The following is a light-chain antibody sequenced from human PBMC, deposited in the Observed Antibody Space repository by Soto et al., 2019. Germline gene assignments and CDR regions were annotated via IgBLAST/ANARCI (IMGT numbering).Light chain of an antibody. CDR3: QQYGGSPRT. CDR2: GAS. Sequence: EIVLTQSPGTVSLSPGERATLSCRASQSIKSNSLAWYQQRPGQAPRLLIYGASGRATGIPDRFSGSGSGTDFTLTISRLEPEDFAVYYCQQYGGSPRTFGQGTKVEIK. CDR1: QSIKSNS. J-gene: IGKJ1*01. V-gene: IGKV3-20*01.